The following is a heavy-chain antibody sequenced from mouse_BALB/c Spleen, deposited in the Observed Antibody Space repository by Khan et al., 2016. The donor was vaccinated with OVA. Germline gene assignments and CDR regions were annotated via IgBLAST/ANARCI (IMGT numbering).Heavy chain of an antibody. CDR2: IWSDGSA. J-gene: IGHJ4*01. CDR1: GFSLTNYG. CDR3: ARQPYYQYYIMGY. Sequence: QVQLKESGPGLVAPSQSLSITCTISGFSLTNYGVHWVRQPPGKGLEWLVVIWSDGSATYNSALKSRLSISKDNSKSQVFLKMNSLQTDDTAMYYCARQPYYQYYIMGYGGQGTSVTVSS. D-gene: IGHD2-10*01. V-gene: IGHV2-6-1*01.